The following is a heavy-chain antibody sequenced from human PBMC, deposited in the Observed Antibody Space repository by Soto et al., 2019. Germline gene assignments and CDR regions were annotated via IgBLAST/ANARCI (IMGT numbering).Heavy chain of an antibody. Sequence: GGSLRLSCAASGFTFSSYGMHWVRQAPGKGLEWVAVISYDGSNKYYADSVKGRFTISRDNSKNTLYLQMNSLRAEDTAVYYCAKVYSSGWSPQVAFDIWGQETMVTVSS. J-gene: IGHJ3*02. CDR1: GFTFSSYG. CDR2: ISYDGSNK. CDR3: AKVYSSGWSPQVAFDI. D-gene: IGHD6-19*01. V-gene: IGHV3-30*18.